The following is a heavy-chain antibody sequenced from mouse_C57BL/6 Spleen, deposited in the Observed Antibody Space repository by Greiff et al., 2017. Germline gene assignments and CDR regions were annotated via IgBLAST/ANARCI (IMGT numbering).Heavy chain of an antibody. Sequence: VKLMESGPELVKPGASVKISCKASGYAFSSSWMNWVKQRPGKGLEWIGRIYPGDGDTNYNGKFKGKATLTADKSSSTAYMQLSSLTSEDSAVYFCARGGWDENYAMDYWGQGTSVTVSS. CDR1: GYAFSSSW. CDR2: IYPGDGDT. J-gene: IGHJ4*01. V-gene: IGHV1-82*01. D-gene: IGHD4-1*01. CDR3: ARGGWDENYAMDY.